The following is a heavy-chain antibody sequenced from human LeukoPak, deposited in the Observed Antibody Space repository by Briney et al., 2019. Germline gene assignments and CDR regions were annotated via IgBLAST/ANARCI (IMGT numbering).Heavy chain of an antibody. CDR2: FEPEDGER. CDR3: VTLGGGVPIAIVDY. J-gene: IGHJ4*02. V-gene: IGHV1-24*01. Sequence: ASVKVSCKVSGYTLTELSLHWVRQAAGKGLEWMGGFEPEDGERVYARTFQGRVAMTEDTSTDTAYMELSSLTSEDMAVYYCVTLGGGVPIAIVDYWGQGTLVTVSS. CDR1: GYTLTELS. D-gene: IGHD3-16*01.